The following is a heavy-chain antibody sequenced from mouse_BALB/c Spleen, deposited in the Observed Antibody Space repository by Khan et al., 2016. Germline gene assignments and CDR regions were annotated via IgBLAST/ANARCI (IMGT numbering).Heavy chain of an antibody. Sequence: EVQLVESGGGLVQPKGSLKLSCAASGFTFNTYAMNWVRQAPGKGLEWVARIRSKSNNYATYYADSVKDRFTISRDDSQSMLYLQMNNLKTEDTAMYYCVRGITTGYAMDYWGQGTSVTVSS. CDR2: IRSKSNNYAT. CDR1: GFTFNTYA. V-gene: IGHV10-1*02. CDR3: VRGITTGYAMDY. J-gene: IGHJ4*01. D-gene: IGHD2-4*01.